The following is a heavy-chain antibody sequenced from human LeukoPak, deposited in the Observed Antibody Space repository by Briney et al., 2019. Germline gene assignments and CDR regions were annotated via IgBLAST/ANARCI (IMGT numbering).Heavy chain of an antibody. Sequence: PSETLSLTCTVSGGSISSSSYYWGWIRQPPGKGLEWIGGIYYTGSTSYNPSLKSRVTISVDTSKNQFSLKLSSVTDADTAVYYCASHIYSTSVPRRDYFDYWGQGTLVTVSS. CDR2: IYYTGST. CDR1: GGSISSSSYY. CDR3: ASHIYSTSVPRRDYFDY. V-gene: IGHV4-39*01. D-gene: IGHD6-6*01. J-gene: IGHJ4*02.